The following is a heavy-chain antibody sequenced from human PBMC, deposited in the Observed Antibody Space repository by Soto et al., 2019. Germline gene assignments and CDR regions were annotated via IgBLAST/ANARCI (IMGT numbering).Heavy chain of an antibody. V-gene: IGHV3-73*01. Sequence: GVSLRLSCAGAGFRFCSSAVQGVFQSSGRGLEWVGRIRSKGNNYVTEYAASVKGWFTISRDDSKNTAYLQMNSLKTEDTAVYYCIGYCSGGRCYSGRFFDYWGQGP. J-gene: IGHJ4*02. CDR1: GFRFCSSA. D-gene: IGHD2-15*01. CDR3: IGYCSGGRCYSGRFFDY. CDR2: IRSKGNNYVT.